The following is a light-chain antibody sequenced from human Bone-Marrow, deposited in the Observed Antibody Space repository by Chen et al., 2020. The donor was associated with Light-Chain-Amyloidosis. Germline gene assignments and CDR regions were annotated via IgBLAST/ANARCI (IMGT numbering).Light chain of an antibody. CDR1: DLPTKY. CDR2: RDT. V-gene: IGLV3-25*03. Sequence: SYELTQPPSVSVSPGQTAGITCSGDDLPTKYAYWYQQKPGQAPVLVIHRDTERPSGISERFSGSSSGTTATLTISGVQEEDEADYHCQSADSSGTYEVIFGGGTKLTVL. J-gene: IGLJ2*01. CDR3: QSADSSGTYEVI.